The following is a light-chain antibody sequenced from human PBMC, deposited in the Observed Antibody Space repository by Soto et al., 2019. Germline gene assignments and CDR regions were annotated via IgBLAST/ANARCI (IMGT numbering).Light chain of an antibody. CDR1: QTVSSN. J-gene: IGKJ5*01. Sequence: ETVMPPSPATLSVSPGDRATRSCRASQTVSSNLAWYQQKPGQAPRLLIYGASTRSTGIPGRFSGSGSGTEFTLPISSLQSEDFAVYYCQQDYNWPITFGQGTRLEI. CDR3: QQDYNWPIT. V-gene: IGKV3-15*01. CDR2: GAS.